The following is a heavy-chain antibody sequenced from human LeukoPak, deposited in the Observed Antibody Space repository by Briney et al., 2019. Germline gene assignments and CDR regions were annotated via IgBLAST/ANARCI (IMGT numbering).Heavy chain of an antibody. V-gene: IGHV1-18*01. Sequence: GASVKVSCKTSGYSENFYGITWVRQVAGQGLEWMGWISAQHGQTEYAPNSQDRVTMTTDTYTNTAYMELRSLRSEDTAIYYCARIRDGYNDAYDLWGQGTVVTVPS. CDR1: GYSENFYG. D-gene: IGHD5-24*01. CDR3: ARIRDGYNDAYDL. CDR2: ISAQHGQT. J-gene: IGHJ3*01.